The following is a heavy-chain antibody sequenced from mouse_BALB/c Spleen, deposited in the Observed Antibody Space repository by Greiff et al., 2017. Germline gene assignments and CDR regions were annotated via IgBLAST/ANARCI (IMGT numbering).Heavy chain of an antibody. V-gene: IGHV14-3*02. CDR1: GFTFKDSY. D-gene: IGHD4-1*01. CDR2: IDPANGNT. J-gene: IGHJ2*01. CDR3: ARGDWDDY. Sequence: VQLQQSGAELVKPGASVKLSCTASGFTFKDSYMHWVKQKPEQGLEWIGRIDPANGNTKYDPKFQGKATITADTTSNTAYLQLSSLTSEDTAVYYCARGDWDDYWGQGTTLTVSA.